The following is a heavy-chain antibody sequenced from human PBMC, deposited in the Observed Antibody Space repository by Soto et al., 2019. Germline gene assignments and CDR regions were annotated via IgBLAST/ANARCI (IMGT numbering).Heavy chain of an antibody. V-gene: IGHV3-30-3*01. Sequence: QVKLVESRGGVVQPGRSLRLSCAASGFTFSSYAMHWVRQAPGKGLEWVAVISYDGSNKYYADSVKGRFTISRDNSKNTLYLQMNSLRAEDTAVYYCARDPHWGQGTLVTVSS. CDR2: ISYDGSNK. J-gene: IGHJ4*02. CDR3: ARDPH. CDR1: GFTFSSYA.